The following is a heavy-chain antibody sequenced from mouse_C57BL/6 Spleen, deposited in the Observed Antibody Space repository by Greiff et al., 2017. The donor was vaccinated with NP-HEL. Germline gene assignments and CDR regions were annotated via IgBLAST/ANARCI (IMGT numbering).Heavy chain of an antibody. CDR2: INPSNGGT. CDR3: ARSLYDYDGGGYAMDY. Sequence: QVQLQQPGTELVKPGASVKLSCKASGYTFTSYWMHWVKQRPGQGLEWIGNINPSNGGTNYNEKFKSKATLTVDKSSSTAYMQLSSLTSEDSAVYYCARSLYDYDGGGYAMDYWGQGTSVTVSS. V-gene: IGHV1-53*01. D-gene: IGHD2-4*01. CDR1: GYTFTSYW. J-gene: IGHJ4*01.